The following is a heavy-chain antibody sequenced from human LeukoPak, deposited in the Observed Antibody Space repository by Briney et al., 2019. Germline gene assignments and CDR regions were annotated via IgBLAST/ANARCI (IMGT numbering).Heavy chain of an antibody. CDR1: GGTFSNYA. Sequence: SVTVSYKASGGTFSNYAISWVRQAPGQGLEWMGGIIPIFGTANYAQKFQGRVTITTDESKSTAYMELSSLRSEDTAVYYCARGVAAVRFDYWGQGTLVTVSS. V-gene: IGHV1-69*05. CDR3: ARGVAAVRFDY. J-gene: IGHJ4*02. D-gene: IGHD6-13*01. CDR2: IIPIFGTA.